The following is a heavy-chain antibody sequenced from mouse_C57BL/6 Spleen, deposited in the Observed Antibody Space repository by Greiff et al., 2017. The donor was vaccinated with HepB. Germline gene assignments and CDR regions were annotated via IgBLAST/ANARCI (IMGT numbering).Heavy chain of an antibody. J-gene: IGHJ1*03. CDR2: IDPNSGGT. V-gene: IGHV1-72*01. CDR3: ARSFITTVVHWYFDV. Sequence: QVQLQQSGAELVKPGASVKLSCKASGYTFTSYWMHWVKQRPGRGLEWIGRIDPNSGGTKYNEKFKSKATLTVDKPSSTAYMQLSSLTSEDSAVYYCARSFITTVVHWYFDVWGTGTTVTVSS. CDR1: GYTFTSYW. D-gene: IGHD1-1*01.